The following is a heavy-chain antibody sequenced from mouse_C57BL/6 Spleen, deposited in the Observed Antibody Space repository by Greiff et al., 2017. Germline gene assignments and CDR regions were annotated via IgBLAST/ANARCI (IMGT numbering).Heavy chain of an antibody. CDR1: GFTFSSYT. CDR3: ARYEDYFDY. CDR2: ISGGGGNT. V-gene: IGHV5-9*01. J-gene: IGHJ2*01. D-gene: IGHD2-12*01. Sequence: EVQLVESGGGLVKPGGSLKLSCAASGFTFSSYTMSWVRQTPEKRLEWVATISGGGGNTYYPDSVKGRFTISRDNAKNTLYLQMSSLRSEDTALYYCARYEDYFDYWGQGTTLTVAS.